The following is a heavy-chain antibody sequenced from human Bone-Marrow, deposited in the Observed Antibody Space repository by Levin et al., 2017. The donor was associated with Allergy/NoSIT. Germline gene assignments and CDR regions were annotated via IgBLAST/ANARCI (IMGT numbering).Heavy chain of an antibody. V-gene: IGHV3-9*01. CDR3: AKDILRGGYSSGWPFDY. CDR2: ISWNSGSI. CDR1: GFTFDDYA. D-gene: IGHD6-19*01. J-gene: IGHJ4*02. Sequence: GGSLRLSCAASGFTFDDYAMHWVRQAPGKGLEWVSGISWNSGSIGYADSVKGRFTISRDNAKNSLYLQMNSLRAEDTALYYCAKDILRGGYSSGWPFDYWGQGTLVTVSS.